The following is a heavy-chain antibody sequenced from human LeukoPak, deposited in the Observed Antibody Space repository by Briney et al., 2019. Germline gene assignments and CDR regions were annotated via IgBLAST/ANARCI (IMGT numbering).Heavy chain of an antibody. V-gene: IGHV1-2*02. J-gene: IGHJ5*02. Sequence: EASVKVSCKASGYTFTGYYMHWVRQAPGQGLEWMGWINPNSGGTNYAQKFQGRVTMTRGTSISTAYMELSRLRSDDTAVYYCARQVVPAAIAWSRIDPWGQGTLVTVSS. CDR3: ARQVVPAAIAWSRIDP. D-gene: IGHD2-2*01. CDR1: GYTFTGYY. CDR2: INPNSGGT.